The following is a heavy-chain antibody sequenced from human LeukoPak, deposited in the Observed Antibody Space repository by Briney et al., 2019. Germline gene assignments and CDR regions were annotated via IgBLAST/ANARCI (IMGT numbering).Heavy chain of an antibody. Sequence: GGSLRLSCAASGFTFTNYAMSWVRQAPGKGLEWVSTISGSGYSTYYADSVRGRFTSSRDNFKNTLYLEMSSLRAGDTAVYYCAKKPGDSNALCDDYWGQGTLVTVSS. CDR1: GFTFTNYA. CDR3: AKKPGDSNALCDDY. J-gene: IGHJ4*02. D-gene: IGHD3-22*01. V-gene: IGHV3-23*01. CDR2: ISGSGYST.